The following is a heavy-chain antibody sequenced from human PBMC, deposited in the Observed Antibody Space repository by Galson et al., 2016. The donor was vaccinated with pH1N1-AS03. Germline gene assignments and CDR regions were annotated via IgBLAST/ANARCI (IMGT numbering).Heavy chain of an antibody. V-gene: IGHV1-69*06. Sequence: SVKVSCKASGGTFNTYSFNWVRQAPGQGLEWMGGIIPVFGTANYAQQFQDRVTITADTSRREAYMEIRSLRAEDSALYFCARGSRNTTKNFGMDAWGQGTAVSVAS. J-gene: IGHJ6*02. CDR2: IIPVFGTA. D-gene: IGHD1-14*01. CDR3: ARGSRNTTKNFGMDA. CDR1: GGTFNTYS.